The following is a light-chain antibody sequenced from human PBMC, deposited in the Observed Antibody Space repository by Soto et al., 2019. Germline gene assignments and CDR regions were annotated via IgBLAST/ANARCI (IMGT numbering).Light chain of an antibody. CDR1: SSDIGRFKY. Sequence: QSVLTQPASVSGSPGQSITISCTGTSSDIGRFKYVSWYQQHPGKAPKLIIHDVSDRPSGVSNRFSGSKSGNTASLTISGLQAEDEADYYCSSYTTSSTYVFGTGTKVTVL. V-gene: IGLV2-14*03. CDR3: SSYTTSSTYV. CDR2: DVS. J-gene: IGLJ1*01.